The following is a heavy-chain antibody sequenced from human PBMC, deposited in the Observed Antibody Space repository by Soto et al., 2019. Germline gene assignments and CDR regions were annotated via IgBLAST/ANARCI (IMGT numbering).Heavy chain of an antibody. Sequence: EVQLLESGGGLVQPGGSLRLSCAASGFTFSSYAMSWVRQAPGKGLEWVSTISGSGGSTYYADSVKGRFTISRDNSKTTLYLQVNSLRADDTAVYYCAKCSPRYSSGLKAYYFDYCGQGTLVTVSS. J-gene: IGHJ4*02. CDR2: ISGSGGST. D-gene: IGHD6-19*01. V-gene: IGHV3-23*01. CDR3: AKCSPRYSSGLKAYYFDY. CDR1: GFTFSSYA.